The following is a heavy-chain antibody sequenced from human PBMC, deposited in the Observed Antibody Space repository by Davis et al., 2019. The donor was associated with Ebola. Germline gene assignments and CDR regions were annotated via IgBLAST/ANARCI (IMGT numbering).Heavy chain of an antibody. V-gene: IGHV3-73*01. J-gene: IGHJ4*02. CDR2: IRSKANSYAT. CDR1: GFTFSGSA. D-gene: IGHD4-17*01. Sequence: GGSLRLSCAASGFTFSGSAMHWVRQASGKGLEWVGRIRSKANSYATAYAASVKGRFTISRDGSKNTAYLQMNNLKTEDTAVYYCTSQTTVTDYWGQGTLVTVSS. CDR3: TSQTTVTDY.